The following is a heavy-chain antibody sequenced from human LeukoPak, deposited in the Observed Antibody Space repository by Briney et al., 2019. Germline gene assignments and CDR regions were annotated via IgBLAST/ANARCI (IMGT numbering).Heavy chain of an antibody. CDR1: GFTFSSYA. Sequence: GGSLRLSCAASGFTFSSYAMTWVRQAPGKGLEWVLFIRYDGSNKYYADSVKGRFTISRDNSKNTLYLQMNSLRPEDTAVYYCARGGKIALAGTRSPQYFQHWGQGTLVTVSS. CDR2: IRYDGSNK. CDR3: ARGGKIALAGTRSPQYFQH. V-gene: IGHV3-30*02. D-gene: IGHD6-19*01. J-gene: IGHJ1*01.